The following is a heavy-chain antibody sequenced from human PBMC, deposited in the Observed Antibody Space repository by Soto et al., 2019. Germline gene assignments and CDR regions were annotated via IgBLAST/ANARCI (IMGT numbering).Heavy chain of an antibody. CDR1: GFTFSSYA. D-gene: IGHD3-16*01. V-gene: IGHV3-23*01. CDR3: AKDGGRDGHSNGGNDAFDI. Sequence: EVQLLESGGGLVQPGGSLRLSCAASGFTFSSYAMSWVRQAPGKGLEWVSAISGSGGSTYYADSVKGRFTISRDDSKNTLYLQMNSLRAEDTAVYYCAKDGGRDGHSNGGNDAFDIWGQGTMVTVSS. CDR2: ISGSGGST. J-gene: IGHJ3*02.